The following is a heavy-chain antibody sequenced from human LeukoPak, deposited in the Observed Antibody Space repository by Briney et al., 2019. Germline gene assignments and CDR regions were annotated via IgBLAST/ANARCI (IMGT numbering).Heavy chain of an antibody. CDR2: IKEDGSDK. Sequence: GGSLRLSCSASAFTFSVYWMTWVRQAPGKGLEWVATIKEDGSDKYYVDSVRGRFTISRDNAENSLYLQMDSLTAEDTALYYCVRDGIRDIPGIITIRYDFWGQGTLVTVSS. CDR3: VRDGIRDIPGIITIRYDF. CDR1: AFTFSVYW. J-gene: IGHJ4*02. V-gene: IGHV3-7*05. D-gene: IGHD3-10*01.